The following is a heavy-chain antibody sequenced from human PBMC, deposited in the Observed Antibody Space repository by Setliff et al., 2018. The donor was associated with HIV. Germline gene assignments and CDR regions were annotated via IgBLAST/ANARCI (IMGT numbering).Heavy chain of an antibody. CDR1: GYTFTGYY. CDR2: INPNSGGT. V-gene: IGHV1-2*02. D-gene: IGHD3-3*01. J-gene: IGHJ6*03. Sequence: GASVKVSCKASGYTFTGYYMHWVRQAPGQGLEWMGWINPNSGGTNYAQKFQGRVTMTRDTSISTAYMELSRLRSDDTAVYYCARDGEANYDFWELYMDVWGKGTTVPLSS. CDR3: ARDGEANYDFWELYMDV.